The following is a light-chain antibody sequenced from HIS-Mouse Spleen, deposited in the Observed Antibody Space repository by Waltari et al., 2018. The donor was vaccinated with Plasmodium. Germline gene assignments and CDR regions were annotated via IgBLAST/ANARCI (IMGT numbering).Light chain of an antibody. V-gene: IGLV2-23*03. CDR3: CSYAGRSTFV. CDR2: EGS. Sequence: QSALTQPASVSGSPGQSITISCTGTSSDVGSYNLVSWYQQHPGKAPKLMIYEGSKRPSGVSNRLSGSKAGNTASLTISGLQAEDEADYYCCSYAGRSTFVFGGGTKLTVL. CDR1: SSDVGSYNL. J-gene: IGLJ3*02.